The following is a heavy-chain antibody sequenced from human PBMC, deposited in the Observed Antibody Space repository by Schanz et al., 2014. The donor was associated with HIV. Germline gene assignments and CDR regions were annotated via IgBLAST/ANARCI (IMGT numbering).Heavy chain of an antibody. J-gene: IGHJ4*02. CDR2: ISWKSDSI. V-gene: IGHV3-9*01. D-gene: IGHD1-26*01. Sequence: EVQLLESGGGLVQPGRSLRLSCAATGFTFDDYAMHWVRQAPGKGLEWVSGISWKSDSIGYADSVKGRFTISRDNAKNTLYLQMNSLRAEDTAMYYCARDVGAGANDYWGQGTLVTVSS. CDR1: GFTFDDYA. CDR3: ARDVGAGANDY.